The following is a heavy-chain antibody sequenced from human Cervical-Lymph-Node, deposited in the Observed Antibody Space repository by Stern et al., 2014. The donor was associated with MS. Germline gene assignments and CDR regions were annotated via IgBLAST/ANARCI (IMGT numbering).Heavy chain of an antibody. Sequence: VQLVESGPELKKPGASVKVSCKASGYTFTDYGIIWVRQAPGQGLEWMGWISGYNANTNYAQKFQGRVTMTTDTSTSTAYMELRSLNSDDTAMYYCARDRVDGYWYFDLWGRGTLVTVSS. CDR1: GYTFTDYG. V-gene: IGHV1-18*01. CDR2: ISGYNANT. D-gene: IGHD5-12*01. CDR3: ARDRVDGYWYFDL. J-gene: IGHJ2*01.